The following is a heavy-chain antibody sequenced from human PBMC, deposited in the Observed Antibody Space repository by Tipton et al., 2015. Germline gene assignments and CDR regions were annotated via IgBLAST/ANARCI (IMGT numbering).Heavy chain of an antibody. J-gene: IGHJ4*02. CDR3: ARRNGGYYSSSPLYYFDY. CDR2: IYYSGST. D-gene: IGHD6-6*01. Sequence: TLSLTCSVSGDSVSDYYWSWIRQPPGKGLEWIGYIYYSGSTYYNPSLKSRVTISVDTSKDQFSLKLNSVTAADTAVYYCARRNGGYYSSSPLYYFDYWGQGSLVTVSS. CDR1: GDSVSDYY. V-gene: IGHV4-30-4*01.